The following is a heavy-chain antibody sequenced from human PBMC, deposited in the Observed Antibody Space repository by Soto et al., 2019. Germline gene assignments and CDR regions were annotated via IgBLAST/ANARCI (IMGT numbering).Heavy chain of an antibody. CDR3: ARNEVHLRPRYNWFDP. J-gene: IGHJ5*02. V-gene: IGHV4-39*07. D-gene: IGHD5-12*01. CDR1: GGSISSSTYY. CDR2: IYYSGST. Sequence: PSETLSLTCTVSGGSISSSTYYWGWIRQPPGKGLEWIGSIYYSGSTYYNPSLKSRVTISVDTSKNQFSLKLSSVTAADTAVYYCARNEVHLRPRYNWFDPWGQGTLVTVSS.